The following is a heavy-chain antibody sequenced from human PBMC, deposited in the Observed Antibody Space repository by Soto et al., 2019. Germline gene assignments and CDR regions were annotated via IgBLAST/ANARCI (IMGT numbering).Heavy chain of an antibody. CDR3: ARDNYYTGSGYYPSSAEYFQH. Sequence: SETLSQTCAVYGGSFRGYYWSWIRQPPGKVLEWIGEINHSGGTNYNPSLKSRVTIAVDTSKNQFFLKLRSVTAADTAVYYCARDNYYTGSGYYPSSAEYFQHWGQGTLVTVSS. D-gene: IGHD3-22*01. V-gene: IGHV4-34*01. CDR2: INHSGGT. CDR1: GGSFRGYY. J-gene: IGHJ1*01.